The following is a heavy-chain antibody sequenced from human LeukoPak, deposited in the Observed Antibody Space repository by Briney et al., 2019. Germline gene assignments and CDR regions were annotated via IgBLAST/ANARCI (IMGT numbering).Heavy chain of an antibody. CDR2: ISGSGGST. CDR3: AKGEAAVAYRIKFDY. CDR1: GFTFSSYA. V-gene: IGHV3-23*01. D-gene: IGHD6-19*01. Sequence: LPGGSLRLSCAASGFTFSSYAMSWVRQAPGKGLEWVSAISGSGGSTYYADSVKGRFTISRDNSKNTLYLQMNSLRAEDTAVHYCAKGEAAVAYRIKFDYWGQGTLVTVSS. J-gene: IGHJ4*02.